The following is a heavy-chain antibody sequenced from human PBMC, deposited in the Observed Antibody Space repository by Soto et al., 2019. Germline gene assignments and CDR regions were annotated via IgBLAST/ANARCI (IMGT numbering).Heavy chain of an antibody. CDR3: ARDHKGGYYYYGMDV. V-gene: IGHV3-48*03. CDR2: ISSSGSTI. Sequence: PGGSLRLSCAASGFTFSSYEMNWVRQAPGKGLEWVSYISSSGSTIYYAASVKGRFTISRDNAKNSLYLQMNSLRAEDTAVYYCARDHKGGYYYYGMDVWGQGTTVTVSS. CDR1: GFTFSSYE. J-gene: IGHJ6*02.